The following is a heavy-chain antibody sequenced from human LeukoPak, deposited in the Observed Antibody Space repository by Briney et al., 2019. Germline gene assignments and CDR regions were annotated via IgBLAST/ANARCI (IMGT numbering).Heavy chain of an antibody. CDR1: GGTFSSYA. Sequence: ASVKVSCKASGGTFSSYAISWVRQAPGQGLEWMGWINPNSGGTNYAQKFQGRVTMTRDTSISTAYMELSRLRSDDTAVYYCARGILPWNPDAFDIWGQGTMVTVSS. CDR3: ARGILPWNPDAFDI. CDR2: INPNSGGT. V-gene: IGHV1-2*02. J-gene: IGHJ3*02. D-gene: IGHD3-10*01.